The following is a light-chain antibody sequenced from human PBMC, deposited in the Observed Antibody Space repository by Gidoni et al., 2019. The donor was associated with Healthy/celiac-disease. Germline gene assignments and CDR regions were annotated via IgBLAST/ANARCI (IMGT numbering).Light chain of an antibody. J-gene: IGKJ4*01. CDR2: DAS. Sequence: EIVLTQSPATLSLSPGERATLSCRASQSVSSYLAWYQQKPGQGPRLLIYDASNRATGLPARLSGSGSGTDFTLTISSLEPEDFAVYYCQQRSNWPPLTFXGXTKVEIK. CDR1: QSVSSY. CDR3: QQRSNWPPLT. V-gene: IGKV3-11*01.